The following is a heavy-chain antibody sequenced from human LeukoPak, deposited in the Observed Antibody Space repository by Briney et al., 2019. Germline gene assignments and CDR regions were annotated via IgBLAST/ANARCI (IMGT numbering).Heavy chain of an antibody. J-gene: IGHJ4*02. CDR1: GGSISSGGYS. V-gene: IGHV4-30-2*01. Sequence: SETLSLTCAVSGGSISSGGYSWSWIRQPPGKGLEWIGYIYHSGSTYYNPSLKSRVTISPDRSKNQFSLNLSSVTAADTAVYYCARVRGYYGTTDYWGQGTLVTVSS. CDR2: IYHSGST. CDR3: ARVRGYYGTTDY. D-gene: IGHD3-10*01.